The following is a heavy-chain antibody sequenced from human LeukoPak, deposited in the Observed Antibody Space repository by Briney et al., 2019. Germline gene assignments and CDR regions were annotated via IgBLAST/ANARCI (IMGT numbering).Heavy chain of an antibody. Sequence: GTSVKVSCKVSGGTFSSYAISWVRQAPGQGLEWMGRIIPILGIANYAQKFQGRVTITADKSTSTAYMELSSLRSEDTAVYYCARFAFHDFVDYWGQGTLVTVSS. D-gene: IGHD2-21*02. V-gene: IGHV1-69*04. J-gene: IGHJ4*02. CDR2: IIPILGIA. CDR3: ARFAFHDFVDY. CDR1: GGTFSSYA.